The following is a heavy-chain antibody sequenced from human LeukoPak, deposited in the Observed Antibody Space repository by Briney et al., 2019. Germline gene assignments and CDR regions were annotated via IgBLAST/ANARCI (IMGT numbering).Heavy chain of an antibody. Sequence: GGSLRLSCAASGFMFSDYFMSWIRQAPGKELEWISYISSNSKYTKYADSVKGRFTISRDNSKNTVYLQMNSLRAEDTAVYYCAKGDDSSSWTAFDIWGQGTMVTVSS. CDR2: ISSNSKYT. V-gene: IGHV3-11*05. J-gene: IGHJ3*02. CDR3: AKGDDSSSWTAFDI. CDR1: GFMFSDYF. D-gene: IGHD6-13*01.